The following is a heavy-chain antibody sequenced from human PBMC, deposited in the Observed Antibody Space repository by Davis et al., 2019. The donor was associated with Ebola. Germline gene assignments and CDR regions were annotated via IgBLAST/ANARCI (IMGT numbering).Heavy chain of an antibody. CDR1: GFTFSSYG. D-gene: IGHD1-26*01. CDR3: ARLVNSGYYYYGMDV. J-gene: IGHJ6*02. CDR2: ISSSSSYI. Sequence: PGGSLRLSCAASGFTFSSYGMHWVRQAPGKGLEWVSSISSSSSYIYYADSVKGRFTISRDNAKNSLYLQMNSLRAEDTAVYYCARLVNSGYYYYGMDVWGQGTTVTVSS. V-gene: IGHV3-21*01.